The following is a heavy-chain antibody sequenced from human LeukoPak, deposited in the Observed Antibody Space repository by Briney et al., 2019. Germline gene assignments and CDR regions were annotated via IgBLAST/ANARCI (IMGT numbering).Heavy chain of an antibody. CDR2: INPNSGDT. CDR3: ARDRTSGYNWFDP. D-gene: IGHD3-22*01. CDR1: GYTFTGYY. Sequence: ASVKVSCKAPGYTFTGYYMHWVRQAPGQGLEWMGWINPNSGDTNYAQKFQGRVTMTRDTSISTAYMELSRLTSDDTAMYYCARDRTSGYNWFDPWGQGTLVTVSS. V-gene: IGHV1-2*02. J-gene: IGHJ5*02.